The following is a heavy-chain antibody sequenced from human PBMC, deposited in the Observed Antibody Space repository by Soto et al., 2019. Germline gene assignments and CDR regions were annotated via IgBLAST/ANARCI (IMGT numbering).Heavy chain of an antibody. Sequence: PGGSLRLSCAASGFTFSSYSMNWVRQAPGKGLEWVSSISSSRSYIYYAETVKGRFTISRDNAKNSLYLQMNSLRSEDTAVYYCARDRCSSTSCLNDYWGQGT. V-gene: IGHV3-21*01. J-gene: IGHJ4*02. CDR2: ISSSRSYI. CDR3: ARDRCSSTSCLNDY. CDR1: GFTFSSYS. D-gene: IGHD2-2*01.